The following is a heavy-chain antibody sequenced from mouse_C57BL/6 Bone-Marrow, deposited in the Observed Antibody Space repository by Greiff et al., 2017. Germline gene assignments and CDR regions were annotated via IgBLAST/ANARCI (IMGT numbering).Heavy chain of an antibody. D-gene: IGHD1-1*01. CDR3: TPFYYGSSYWYFDF. Sequence: VQLQQSGAELVRPGASVKLSCTASGFNIKDDYMHWVKQRPEQGLEWIGWIDPENGDTEYASKFQGKATITADTSSNTAYLQLSSLTSVDTAVYYGTPFYYGSSYWYFDFWGTGTTVTVSS. J-gene: IGHJ1*03. V-gene: IGHV14-4*01. CDR2: IDPENGDT. CDR1: GFNIKDDY.